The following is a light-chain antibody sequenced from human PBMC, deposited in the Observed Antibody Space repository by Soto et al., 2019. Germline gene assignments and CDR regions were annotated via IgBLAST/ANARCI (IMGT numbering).Light chain of an antibody. CDR2: DVS. J-gene: IGKJ5*01. V-gene: IGKV3-15*01. CDR3: HQYDNWPKT. CDR1: QSVDNY. Sequence: PGERATLSCRASQSVDNYLAWYQQKPGQAPRLLIYDVSNRATGIPARFSGSGSGTEFTLTISSLQSEDFAVYYCHQYDNWPKTFGQGTRLEIK.